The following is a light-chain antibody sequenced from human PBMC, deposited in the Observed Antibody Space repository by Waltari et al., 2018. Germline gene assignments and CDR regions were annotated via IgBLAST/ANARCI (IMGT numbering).Light chain of an antibody. CDR2: EVT. CDR3: SSYTISSAIFI. CDR1: TSNVGHYNY. J-gene: IGLJ2*01. Sequence: QSALTQPTSVSGSPGQSITIPSTGTTSNVGHYNYVSWYQHHPDNAPKLIIYEVTNRPSGVSTRFSGSKSGNTASLTISGLQAEDEAFYYCSSYTISSAIFIFGGGTKVTV. V-gene: IGLV2-14*01.